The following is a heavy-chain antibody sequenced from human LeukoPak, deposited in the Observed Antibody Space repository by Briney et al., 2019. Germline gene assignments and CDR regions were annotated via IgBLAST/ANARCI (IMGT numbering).Heavy chain of an antibody. J-gene: IGHJ5*02. CDR2: SIPIFGTA. V-gene: IGHV1-69*01. CDR1: GGTFSIYA. CDR3: ARDQGIAAAGWFDP. Sequence: SVKVSFKASGGTFSIYAISWVRQAPGQGLEWMGGSIPIFGTANYAQKFQGRVTITADESTSTAYMELSSLRSEDTAVYYCARDQGIAAAGWFDPWGQGTLVTVSS. D-gene: IGHD6-13*01.